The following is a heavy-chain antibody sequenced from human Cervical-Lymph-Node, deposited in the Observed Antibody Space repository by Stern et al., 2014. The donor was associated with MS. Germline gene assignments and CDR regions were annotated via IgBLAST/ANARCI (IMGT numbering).Heavy chain of an antibody. CDR1: GFTFSHYS. J-gene: IGHJ4*02. Sequence: VQLVQSGGGLVKPGESLRLSCDASGFTFSHYSINWVRQAPGQGLECISSISNNSTHTYYADSVEGRFTISRDSAKDSVSLHMVSLRAEDTAVYYCARARVGDYARSPHLDSWGQGTLVTVSS. D-gene: IGHD4-17*01. V-gene: IGHV3-21*01. CDR2: ISNNSTHT. CDR3: ARARVGDYARSPHLDS.